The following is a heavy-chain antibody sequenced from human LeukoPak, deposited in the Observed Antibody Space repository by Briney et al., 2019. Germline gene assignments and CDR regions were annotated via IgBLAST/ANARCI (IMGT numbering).Heavy chain of an antibody. CDR2: IIPIFGTA. Sequence: ASVNVSCKASGYTFTSYYMHWVRQAPGQGLEWMGGIIPIFGTANYAQKFQGRVTITADESTSTAYMELSSLRSEDTAVYYCARDSRAGYYGSGSYLDNWFDPWGQGTLVTVSS. D-gene: IGHD3-10*01. CDR3: ARDSRAGYYGSGSYLDNWFDP. CDR1: GYTFTSYY. V-gene: IGHV1-69*13. J-gene: IGHJ5*02.